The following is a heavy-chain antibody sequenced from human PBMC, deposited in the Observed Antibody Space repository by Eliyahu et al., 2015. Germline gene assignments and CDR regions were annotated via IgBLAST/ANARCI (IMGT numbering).Heavy chain of an antibody. D-gene: IGHD1-26*01. CDR2: IHSIGST. Sequence: QVQLQESGPGLVKPSQTLSLTCTVSGDSIRNINYYWSWFRQHPGKGLEWIGYIHSIGSTFYSPSLESRVTMSVDTSKSQFSLRLNSVTAADTAVYYCARAWEAHDSGWEISDHWGQGTLVTVSS. V-gene: IGHV4-31*03. CDR3: ARAWEAHDSGWEISDH. J-gene: IGHJ4*02. CDR1: GDSIRNINYY.